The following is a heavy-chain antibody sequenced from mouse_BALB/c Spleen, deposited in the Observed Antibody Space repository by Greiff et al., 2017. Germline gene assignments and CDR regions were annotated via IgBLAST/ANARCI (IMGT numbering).Heavy chain of an antibody. J-gene: IGHJ4*01. D-gene: IGHD2-14*01. V-gene: IGHV1-18*01. Sequence: EVQLQQSGPELVKPGASMKISCKASGYSFTGYTMNWVKQSHGKNLEWIGLINPYNGGTSYNQKFKGKATLTVDKSSSTAYMELLSLTAEDSADYYCAREDYRYDGAMDDWGQGTSVTVSS. CDR1: GYSFTGYT. CDR2: INPYNGGT. CDR3: AREDYRYDGAMDD.